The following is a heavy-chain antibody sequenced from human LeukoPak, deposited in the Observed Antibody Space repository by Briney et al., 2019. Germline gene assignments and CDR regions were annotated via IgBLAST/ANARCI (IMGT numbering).Heavy chain of an antibody. D-gene: IGHD6-6*01. CDR2: IKQDGSEK. V-gene: IGHV3-7*01. Sequence: GGSLRLSCAASGFTFSSYWMSWVRQAPGKGLEWVANIKQDGSEKYYVDSVKGRFTISRDNAKNSLYLQMNSLRAEDTAVYYCAKTPRGSSSGNWFDPWGQGTLVTVSS. J-gene: IGHJ5*02. CDR3: AKTPRGSSSGNWFDP. CDR1: GFTFSSYW.